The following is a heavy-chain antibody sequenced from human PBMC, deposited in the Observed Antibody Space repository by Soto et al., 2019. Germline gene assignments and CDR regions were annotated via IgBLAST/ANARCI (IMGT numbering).Heavy chain of an antibody. V-gene: IGHV4-34*01. D-gene: IGHD2-2*01. J-gene: IGHJ5*02. CDR1: GGSFSGYD. Sequence: PSETLSLTCAVYGGSFSGYDWSWIRQPPGKGLEWIGEINHSGSTNYNPSLKSRVTISVDTSKNQFSLKLSSVTAADTAVYYCARSPSDCSSTSCYDGKANWFDPWGQGTLVTVSS. CDR2: INHSGST. CDR3: ARSPSDCSSTSCYDGKANWFDP.